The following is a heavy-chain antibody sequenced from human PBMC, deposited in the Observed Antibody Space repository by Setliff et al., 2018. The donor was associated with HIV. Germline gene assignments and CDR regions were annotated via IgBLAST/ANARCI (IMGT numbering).Heavy chain of an antibody. D-gene: IGHD3-10*01. CDR3: ARPALGIGGGSRFDN. CDR1: GGSFRSSRYY. J-gene: IGHJ4*02. CDR2: IHYGGFF. Sequence: PSETLSLTCTVSGGSFRSSRYYWGWIRQPPGKGLEWIGNIHYGGFFWYSPSLKRRVTISVDTSNNQFSLKLSSVTAAATAVYYCARPALGIGGGSRFDNWGQGTRVTVSS. V-gene: IGHV4-39*01.